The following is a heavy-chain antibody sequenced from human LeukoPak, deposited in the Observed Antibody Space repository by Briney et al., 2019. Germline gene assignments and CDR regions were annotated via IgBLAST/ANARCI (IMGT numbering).Heavy chain of an antibody. J-gene: IGHJ6*03. CDR3: ARVGYSYGNYYMDV. D-gene: IGHD5-18*01. V-gene: IGHV4-61*02. CDR1: GGSISITNYY. Sequence: SETLSLTCTVSGGSISITNYYWSWIRQPAGKGLEWIGRIYTSGSTNYNPSLKSRVTMSVDTSKNQFSLKLSSVTAADTAVYYCARVGYSYGNYYMDVRGKGTTVTVSS. CDR2: IYTSGST.